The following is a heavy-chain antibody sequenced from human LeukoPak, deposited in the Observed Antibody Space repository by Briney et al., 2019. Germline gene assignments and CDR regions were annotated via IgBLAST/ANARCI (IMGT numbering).Heavy chain of an antibody. J-gene: IGHJ4*02. CDR2: IYYSGST. D-gene: IGHD2-2*01. Sequence: SETLSLTCTVSGGSISSSSYYWGWIRQPPGKGLECIGTIYYSGSTYYSPSLKSRLTISVDTSNNQFSLKLSSVTAPDTAVYYCARQGYSSSTSCYNFDYLGQGILVTVSS. V-gene: IGHV4-39*01. CDR3: ARQGYSSSTSCYNFDY. CDR1: GGSISSSSYY.